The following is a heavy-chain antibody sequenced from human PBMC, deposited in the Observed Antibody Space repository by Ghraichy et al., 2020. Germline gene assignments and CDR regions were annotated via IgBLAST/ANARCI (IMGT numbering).Heavy chain of an antibody. Sequence: SETLSLTCTVSGGSISSSSYYWGWIRQPPGKGLEWIGSIYYSGSTYYNPSLKSRVTISVDTSKNQFSLKLSSVTAADTAVYYCARHRGEQKGDAFDIWGQGTMVTVSS. J-gene: IGHJ3*02. CDR3: ARHRGEQKGDAFDI. D-gene: IGHD1/OR15-1a*01. CDR2: IYYSGST. V-gene: IGHV4-39*01. CDR1: GGSISSSSYY.